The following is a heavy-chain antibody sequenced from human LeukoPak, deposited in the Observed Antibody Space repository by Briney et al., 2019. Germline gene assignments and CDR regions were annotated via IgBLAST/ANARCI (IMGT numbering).Heavy chain of an antibody. CDR1: GFTFNRYW. J-gene: IGHJ6*03. CDR2: IKQDGSEK. CDR3: ARINTVTTYYYYYYMDV. V-gene: IGHV3-7*01. D-gene: IGHD4-11*01. Sequence: GGSLRLSCAASGFTFNRYWMSWVRQAPGKGLEWVANIKQDGSEKYYVDSVKGRFTISRDNAKNSLYLQMNSLRAEDTAVYYCARINTVTTYYYYYYMDVWGKGTTVTVSS.